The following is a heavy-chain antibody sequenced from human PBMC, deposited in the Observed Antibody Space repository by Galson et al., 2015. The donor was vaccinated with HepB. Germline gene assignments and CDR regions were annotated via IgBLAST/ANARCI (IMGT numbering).Heavy chain of an antibody. Sequence: SLRLSCAASGFTFSSCAMSWVRQAPGKGLEWVSAISGSGGSTYYADSVKGRFTISRDNSKNTLYLQMNSLRAEDTAVYYCAKDTGTLHYYGSSPTHYWGQGTLVTVSS. J-gene: IGHJ4*02. V-gene: IGHV3-23*01. CDR3: AKDTGTLHYYGSSPTHY. CDR2: ISGSGGST. CDR1: GFTFSSCA. D-gene: IGHD3-10*01.